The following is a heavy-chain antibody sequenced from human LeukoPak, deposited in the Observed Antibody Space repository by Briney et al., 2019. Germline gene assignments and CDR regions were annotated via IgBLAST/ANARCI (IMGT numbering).Heavy chain of an antibody. D-gene: IGHD3-22*01. Sequence: GGSLRLSCAASGFTFSSYAMSWVRQAPGKGLEWVSAISGSGGSTYYADSVKGRFTISRDNSKNTLYLQMNSLRAEDTAVYYCARDYYDSSGYYYVGYFDYWGQGTLVTVSS. V-gene: IGHV3-23*01. CDR3: ARDYYDSSGYYYVGYFDY. CDR2: ISGSGGST. CDR1: GFTFSSYA. J-gene: IGHJ4*02.